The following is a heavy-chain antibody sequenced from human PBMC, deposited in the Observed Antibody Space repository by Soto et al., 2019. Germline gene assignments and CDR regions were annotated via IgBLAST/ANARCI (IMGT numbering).Heavy chain of an antibody. CDR3: ARAACTTDTNSMNDVFDV. D-gene: IGHD2-8*01. V-gene: IGHV1-46*03. J-gene: IGHJ3*01. CDR2: INPNGGST. CDR1: GYTFTNYY. Sequence: QVQLVQSGAEVKKPGASVRVSCKASGYTFTNYYIDWVRQAPGQGLEWMGIINPNGGSTTYGHKLQGSVTMTRDTSTSTVYMELSSLRSEETAVYYCARAACTTDTNSMNDVFDVWGQGTMVTVSS.